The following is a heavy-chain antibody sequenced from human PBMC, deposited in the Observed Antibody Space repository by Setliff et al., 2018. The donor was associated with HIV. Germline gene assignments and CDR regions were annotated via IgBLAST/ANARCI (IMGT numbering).Heavy chain of an antibody. J-gene: IGHJ4*02. V-gene: IGHV4-39*07. CDR1: GDSISNPNYY. D-gene: IGHD3-10*01. Sequence: SETLSLTCSVSGDSISNPNYYWGWIRQPPGKGLEWIGSIYFSESPYYNPPFTSRLTLSLDTSKNQFSLKLTSVTAADAALYYCTGDYNSGSNRFDYWGQGTPVTVSS. CDR3: TGDYNSGSNRFDY. CDR2: IYFSESP.